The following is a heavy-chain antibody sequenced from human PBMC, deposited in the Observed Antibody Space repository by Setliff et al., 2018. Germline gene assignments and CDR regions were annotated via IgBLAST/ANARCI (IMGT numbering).Heavy chain of an antibody. CDR3: AKSLYFYDSSGYYYDRDYYYYMDV. CDR1: GFTFDSYA. J-gene: IGHJ6*03. Sequence: HPGGSLRLSCAASGFTFDSYAMTWVRQAPGKGLEWVSAISGSGGDTYYADSMKGRFTISRDNSKNTLYLQMNSLRAEDTAVYYCAKSLYFYDSSGYYYDRDYYYYMDVWGKGTTVTVSS. D-gene: IGHD3-22*01. CDR2: ISGSGGDT. V-gene: IGHV3-23*01.